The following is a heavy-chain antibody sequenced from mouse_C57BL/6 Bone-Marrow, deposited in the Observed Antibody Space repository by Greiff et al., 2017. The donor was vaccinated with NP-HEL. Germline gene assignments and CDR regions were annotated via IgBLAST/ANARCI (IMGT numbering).Heavy chain of an antibody. CDR2: IDPENGDT. J-gene: IGHJ3*01. V-gene: IGHV14-4*01. Sequence: EVKLQESGAELVRPGASVKLSCTASGFNIKDDYMHWVKQRPEQGLEWIGWIDPENGDTEYASKFQGKATITADTSSNTAYLQLSSLTSEDTAVYYCTVTTVPFADWGQGTLVTVSA. D-gene: IGHD1-1*01. CDR3: TVTTVPFAD. CDR1: GFNIKDDY.